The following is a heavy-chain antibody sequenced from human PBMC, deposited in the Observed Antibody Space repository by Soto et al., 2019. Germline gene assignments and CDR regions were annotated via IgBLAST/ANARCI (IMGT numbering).Heavy chain of an antibody. V-gene: IGHV4-30-2*01. J-gene: IGHJ5*02. CDR3: ARRYSGYDYGWFDP. Sequence: SETLSLTCAVSGGSISSGGYSWSWIRQPPGKGLEWIGYIYHSGGTYYNPSLKSRVTISVDRSKNQFSLKLSSVTAADTAVYYCARRYSGYDYGWFDPWGQGTLVTVSS. CDR1: GGSISSGGYS. D-gene: IGHD5-12*01. CDR2: IYHSGGT.